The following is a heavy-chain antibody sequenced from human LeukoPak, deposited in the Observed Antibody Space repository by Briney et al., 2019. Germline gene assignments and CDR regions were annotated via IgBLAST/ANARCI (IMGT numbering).Heavy chain of an antibody. J-gene: IGHJ5*02. CDR2: IHPSSGSA. CDR3: ARDRDSSSLADP. CDR1: GYTFTTSH. V-gene: IGHV1-46*01. D-gene: IGHD6-6*01. Sequence: ASVKVSCKASGYTFTTSHIHSVRQAPGQGLEWMGIIHPSSGSAASAQKFQGRLTMTRDTTTSTVYMELSSLTSEDTAVYYCARDRDSSSLADPWGQGTLVTVS.